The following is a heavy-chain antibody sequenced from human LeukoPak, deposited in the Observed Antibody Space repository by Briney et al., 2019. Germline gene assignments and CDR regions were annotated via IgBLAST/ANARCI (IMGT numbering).Heavy chain of an antibody. D-gene: IGHD4-17*01. V-gene: IGHV3-73*01. Sequence: GGSLRLSCAGSGFTFSGSAMHWVRQSPGKGLEWVGRIRSKANDHATAYAASVRGRFTISRDNSENTAYLQMNSLKTEDTAIYYCTRRLMTTVNDYWGQGTLVTVSS. CDR2: IRSKANDHAT. CDR3: TRRLMTTVNDY. CDR1: GFTFSGSA. J-gene: IGHJ4*02.